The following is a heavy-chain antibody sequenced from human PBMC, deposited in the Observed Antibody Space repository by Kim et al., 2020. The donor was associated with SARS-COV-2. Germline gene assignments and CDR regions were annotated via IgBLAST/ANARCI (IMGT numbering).Heavy chain of an antibody. D-gene: IGHD3-3*01. V-gene: IGHV3-11*03. CDR2: ISSSSSYT. J-gene: IGHJ6*02. Sequence: GGSLRLSCAASGFTFSDYYMSWIRQAPGKGLEWVSYISSSSSYTNYADSVKGRFTISRDNAKNSLYLQMNSLRAEDTAVYYCARGLTIFGVVIYYYYYGMDVWGQGTTVTVSS. CDR3: ARGLTIFGVVIYYYYYGMDV. CDR1: GFTFSDYY.